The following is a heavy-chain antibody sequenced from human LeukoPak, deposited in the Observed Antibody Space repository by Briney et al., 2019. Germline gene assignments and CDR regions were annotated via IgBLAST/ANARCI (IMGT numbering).Heavy chain of an antibody. CDR1: GYTFSNYG. D-gene: IGHD2-15*01. V-gene: IGHV1-18*01. J-gene: IGHJ6*03. Sequence: ASVKVSCKASGYTFSNYGLNWVRQAPGQGLEWMGRIAAYSGNTNYAAKFQGRVTMTTDTSTNTAYMELRSLTSDDTAIYYCARGAEGGSSMRLRYYYYYMDVWGKGITVTVSS. CDR2: IAAYSGNT. CDR3: ARGAEGGSSMRLRYYYYYMDV.